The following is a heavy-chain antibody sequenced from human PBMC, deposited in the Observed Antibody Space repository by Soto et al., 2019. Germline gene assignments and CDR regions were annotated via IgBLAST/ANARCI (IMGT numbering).Heavy chain of an antibody. CDR2: IYYSGST. CDR3: ARDRRSGWFGEGYYGMDV. Sequence: PSETLSLTCTVSGGSTSSGGYYWSWIRQHPGKGLEWIGYIYYSGSTYYNPSLKSRVTISVDTSKNQFSLKLSSVTAADTAVYYCARDRRSGWFGEGYYGMDVWGQGTTVTVSS. D-gene: IGHD3-10*01. J-gene: IGHJ6*02. V-gene: IGHV4-31*03. CDR1: GGSTSSGGYY.